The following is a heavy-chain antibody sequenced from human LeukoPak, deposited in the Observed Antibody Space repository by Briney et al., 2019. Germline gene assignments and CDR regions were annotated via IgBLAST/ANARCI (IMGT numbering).Heavy chain of an antibody. CDR1: GYSFCSNW. CDR2: IYPGDSDT. D-gene: IGHD3-16*01. CDR3: ARLITFGGVPFDP. J-gene: IGHJ5*02. Sequence: GESLKICCEGSGYSFCSNWNGWVRQIPGEGLEWIGIIYPGDSDTRDSPSFHGQVTISADKSISTAFLQWSSLQDSDTAMYYCARLITFGGVPFDPWGREPWSQSPQ. V-gene: IGHV5-51*01.